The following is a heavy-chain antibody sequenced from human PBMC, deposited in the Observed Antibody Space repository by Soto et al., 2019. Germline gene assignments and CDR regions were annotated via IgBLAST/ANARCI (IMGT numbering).Heavy chain of an antibody. Sequence: GGSLRLSCAASGFTFSSYGMHWVRQAPGKGLEWVAVISYDGSNKYYADSVKGRFTISRDNSKNTLYLQMNSLRAEDTAVYYCAKDGDGYKGRRYFDYWGQGTLVTVSS. D-gene: IGHD5-12*01. V-gene: IGHV3-30*18. CDR1: GFTFSSYG. CDR2: ISYDGSNK. CDR3: AKDGDGYKGRRYFDY. J-gene: IGHJ4*02.